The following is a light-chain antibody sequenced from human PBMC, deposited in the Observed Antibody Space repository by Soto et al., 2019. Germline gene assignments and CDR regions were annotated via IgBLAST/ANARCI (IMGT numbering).Light chain of an antibody. CDR3: ATWDDSLNARGV. Sequence: QSVLTQTPSASGTPGQTVTISCSGSSSNIGNNAVSWYQQFPGTAPKRLIYNSNQRPAGVPDRFSGSKSGTSASLAISGLQSEDEADYYCATWDDSLNARGVFGGGTKLTVL. CDR1: SSNIGNNA. V-gene: IGLV1-44*01. CDR2: NSN. J-gene: IGLJ3*02.